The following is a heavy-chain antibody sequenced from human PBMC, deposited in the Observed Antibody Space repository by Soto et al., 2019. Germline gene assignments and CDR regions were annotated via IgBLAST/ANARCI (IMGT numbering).Heavy chain of an antibody. CDR3: ARDILSVGPRANDAFDV. J-gene: IGHJ3*01. D-gene: IGHD2-8*02. CDR2: INPENGNT. V-gene: IGHV1-3*01. CDR1: GFSFSDNL. Sequence: QVQLVQSGAEVRKPGASVNISCRASGFSFSDNLINWVRQAPGQSLEWMGWINPENGNTRYAQMFQGRVTISRHSSASIAYVEVSDLTSEDTAVYYCARDILSVGPRANDAFDVWGQGTMVTVSS.